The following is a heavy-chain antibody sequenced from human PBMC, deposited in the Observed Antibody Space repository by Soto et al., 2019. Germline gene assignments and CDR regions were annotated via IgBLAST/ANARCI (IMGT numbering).Heavy chain of an antibody. CDR2: ISYDGSNK. J-gene: IGHJ4*02. D-gene: IGHD4-17*01. Sequence: QVQLVESGGGVVQPGRSLRLSCAASGFTFSSYGMHWVRQAPGKGLEWVAVISYDGSNKYYADSVKGRFTISRDNSKNTLYLEMNSLRAEDTAVYYCARDDDYDANALDYWGQGTLVTVSS. CDR3: ARDDDYDANALDY. CDR1: GFTFSSYG. V-gene: IGHV3-30*03.